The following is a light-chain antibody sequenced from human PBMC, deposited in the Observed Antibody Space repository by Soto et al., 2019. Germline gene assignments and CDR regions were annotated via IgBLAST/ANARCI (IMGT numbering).Light chain of an antibody. CDR2: LGS. V-gene: IGKV2-28*01. J-gene: IGKJ1*01. CDR1: QSLLRTNGFNY. Sequence: DIVMTQSPLSLPVTPGEPASVSCSSSQSLLRTNGFNYLAWFLQKPGQSPQLLIYLGSNRASGVPDRFSGTGSGTNFTLKISSVEAEDVGVFYCIQTLQTPWTFGQGTKVEIK. CDR3: IQTLQTPWT.